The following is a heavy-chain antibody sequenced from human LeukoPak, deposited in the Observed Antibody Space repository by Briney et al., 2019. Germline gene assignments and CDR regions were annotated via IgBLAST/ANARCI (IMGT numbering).Heavy chain of an antibody. D-gene: IGHD2-2*01. CDR2: ISSSSSYI. CDR1: GFTFSSYS. Sequence: GGSLRLSCAASGFTFSSYSMNWVRQAPGKGLEWVSSISSSSSYIYYADSVKGRFTISRDNAKNSLYLQMNSLRAEDTAAYYCARGPVVPAARGMDVWGQGTTVTVSS. J-gene: IGHJ6*02. V-gene: IGHV3-21*01. CDR3: ARGPVVPAARGMDV.